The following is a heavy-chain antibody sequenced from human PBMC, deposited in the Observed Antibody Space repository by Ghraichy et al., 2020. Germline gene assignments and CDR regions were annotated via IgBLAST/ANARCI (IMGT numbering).Heavy chain of an antibody. Sequence: ETLSLTCAASGFTFSSYSMNWVRQAPGKGLEWVSYISSGSSTIYYADSVKGRLTISRDNAKNSLYLQMNSLRAEDTAVYYCARYGSGWAFDYWGQGTLVTVSS. CDR3: ARYGSGWAFDY. V-gene: IGHV3-48*01. CDR2: ISSGSSTI. J-gene: IGHJ4*02. CDR1: GFTFSSYS. D-gene: IGHD6-19*01.